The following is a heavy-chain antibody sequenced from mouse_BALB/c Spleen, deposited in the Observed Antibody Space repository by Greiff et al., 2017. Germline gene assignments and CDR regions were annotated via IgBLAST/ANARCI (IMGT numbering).Heavy chain of an antibody. J-gene: IGHJ3*01. CDR1: GYSITSDYA. Sequence: EVQLQQSGPGLVKPSQSLSLTCTVTGYSITSDYAWNWIRQFPGNKLEWMGYISYSGSTSYNPSLKSRISITRDTSKNQFFLQLNSVTTEDTATYYCAMGTTSFAYWGQGTLVTVSA. V-gene: IGHV3-2*02. CDR3: AMGTTSFAY. CDR2: ISYSGST. D-gene: IGHD2-3*01.